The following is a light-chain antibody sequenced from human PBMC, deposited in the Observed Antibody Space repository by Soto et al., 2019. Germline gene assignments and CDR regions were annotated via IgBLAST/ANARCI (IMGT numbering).Light chain of an antibody. CDR1: HSVGST. Sequence: ETVMTQSPAPLSVSPGERATLSCRSSHSVGSTLAWYQQKPGQAPRLLMYDTSTRATGIPARFSGSGSGTEFTLTISSLQSDDFAVYYCQQYNNWPPITLGQGTRLEIK. CDR2: DTS. CDR3: QQYNNWPPIT. J-gene: IGKJ5*01. V-gene: IGKV3-15*01.